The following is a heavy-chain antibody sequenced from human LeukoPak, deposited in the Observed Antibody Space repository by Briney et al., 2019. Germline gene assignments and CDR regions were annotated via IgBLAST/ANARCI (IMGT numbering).Heavy chain of an antibody. V-gene: IGHV5-51*01. J-gene: IGHJ4*02. CDR2: IFPDDSDT. D-gene: IGHD6-13*01. Sequence: RGESLKISCKGSGYRFSNYWIGWVRQMPGKGLEWMGSIFPDDSDTSYSPSFQGHVTITADKSISTAYLQWNSLKASDTAMYFCARPIAGSGSSYWGQGTLVTVSS. CDR3: ARPIAGSGSSY. CDR1: GYRFSNYW.